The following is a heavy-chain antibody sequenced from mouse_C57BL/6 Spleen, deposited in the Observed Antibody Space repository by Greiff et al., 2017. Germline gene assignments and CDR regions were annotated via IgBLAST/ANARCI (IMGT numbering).Heavy chain of an antibody. J-gene: IGHJ2*01. CDR2: IEPEDGET. CDR3: ARSPRGYFDY. V-gene: IGHV14-2*01. CDR1: GFNINDYY. Sequence: VQLQQSGAELVKPGASVKLSCTASGFNINDYYMHWVKQRTEQGLEWIGRIEPEDGETKYAPKLKGKATITADTSSNTAYMQLSSLTSEDTAVYYCARSPRGYFDYWGQGTTRTVSS.